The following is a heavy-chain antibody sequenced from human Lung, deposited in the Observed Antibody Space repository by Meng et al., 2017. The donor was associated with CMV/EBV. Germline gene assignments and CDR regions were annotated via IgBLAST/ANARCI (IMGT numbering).Heavy chain of an antibody. J-gene: IGHJ4*01. V-gene: IGHV1-46*01. D-gene: IGHD3-3*01. Sequence: ASXXVSXKQSGYTFTSYYMHWLRQAPGQGLEWMGIINPSGGSTSYAQKFQGRVTMTRDTSTSTVYMELSSLRSEDTAVYYCARVGNEHITIFGVVTKGAFDFWXPGNMV. CDR2: INPSGGST. CDR3: ARVGNEHITIFGVVTKGAFDF. CDR1: GYTFTSYY.